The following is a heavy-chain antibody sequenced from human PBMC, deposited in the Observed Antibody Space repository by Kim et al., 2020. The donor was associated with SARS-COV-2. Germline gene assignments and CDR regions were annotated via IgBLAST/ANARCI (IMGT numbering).Heavy chain of an antibody. CDR1: GGSISDRNYY. CDR2: VYYMGTT. V-gene: IGHV4-39*01. J-gene: IGHJ4*02. Sequence: SETLSLTCSLSGGSISDRNYYWGWIRQPPGRGLEWIASVYYMGTTYYSPSFESRVTISVDTSNNQFSLKLTAVAATDTAMYYCVRLRATRNFDFFAGSFDTAYWGPGTLVTVSS. CDR3: VRLRATRNFDFFAGSFDTAY. D-gene: IGHD3-9*01.